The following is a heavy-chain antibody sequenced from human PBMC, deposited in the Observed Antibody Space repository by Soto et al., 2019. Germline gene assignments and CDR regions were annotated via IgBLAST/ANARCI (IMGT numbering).Heavy chain of an antibody. V-gene: IGHV3-64*01. J-gene: IGHJ6*03. D-gene: IGHD2-2*01. CDR1: GFTFSSYA. CDR3: ARAPNNEARGYCSSTSCWRDYYYYYMDV. Sequence: GGSLRLSCAASGFTFSSYAMHWVRQAPGKGLEYVSAISSNGGSTYYANSVKGRFTISRDNSKNTLYLQMGSLRAEDMAVYYCARAPNNEARGYCSSTSCWRDYYYYYMDVWGKWTTVTVSS. CDR2: ISSNGGST.